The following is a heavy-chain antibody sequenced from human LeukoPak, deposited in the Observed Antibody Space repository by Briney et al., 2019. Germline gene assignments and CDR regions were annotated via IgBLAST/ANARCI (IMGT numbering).Heavy chain of an antibody. V-gene: IGHV4-59*01. CDR1: GGSISSYY. CDR3: ARVGIAAAGTDYYYYMDV. J-gene: IGHJ6*03. CDR2: IYYSGST. Sequence: SETLSLTCTVSGGSISSYYWSWIRQPPGKGLEWIGYIYYSGSTNYNPSLKSRVTISVDTSKNQFSLKLSSVTAADTAVYYCARVGIAAAGTDYYYYMDVWGKGTTVTVSS. D-gene: IGHD6-13*01.